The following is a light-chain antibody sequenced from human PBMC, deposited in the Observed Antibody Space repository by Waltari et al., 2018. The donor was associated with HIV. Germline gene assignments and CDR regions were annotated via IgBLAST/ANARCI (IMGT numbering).Light chain of an antibody. V-gene: IGLV3-25*03. CDR1: ALPKEY. Sequence: SYELTQPPSVSVSPGQTARITCSGDALPKEYAYWYQQKPGQAPVLVIYKDSERPSGIPERFSGSSSGTTVTLNISGVQAEDEADYYCQSADSSGAYRVFGGGTKLTVL. CDR2: KDS. J-gene: IGLJ3*02. CDR3: QSADSSGAYRV.